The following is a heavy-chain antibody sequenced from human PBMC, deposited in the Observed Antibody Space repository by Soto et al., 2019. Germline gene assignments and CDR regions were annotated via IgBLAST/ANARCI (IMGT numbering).Heavy chain of an antibody. D-gene: IGHD6-19*01. CDR1: GGSFSGYY. V-gene: IGHV4-34*01. CDR3: ARGSQWLDY. CDR2: INHGGSI. Sequence: QVRLQHWGAGLLKPSETLSLTCAVHGGSFSGYYWSWIRQPPGKGLEWIGEINHGGSIHYNPSLKSRVTISADTPNNQFSLKLSSVTAADTAVYYCARGSQWLDYWGQGALVTVSS. J-gene: IGHJ4*02.